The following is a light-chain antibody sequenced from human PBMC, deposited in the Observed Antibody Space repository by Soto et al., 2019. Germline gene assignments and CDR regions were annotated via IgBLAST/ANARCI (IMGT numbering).Light chain of an antibody. CDR1: SSKIGGNS. CDR3: GSWDSSLSAYV. Sequence: QSALTQPPSVSAAPGQKVTISCSGSSSKIGGNSVSWYQQLPGTAPKLLIYDDNKRPSGIPDRFSGSKSGTSATLGITGFQTGDEADYYCGSWDSSLSAYVFGTGTKVTVL. V-gene: IGLV1-51*01. J-gene: IGLJ1*01. CDR2: DDN.